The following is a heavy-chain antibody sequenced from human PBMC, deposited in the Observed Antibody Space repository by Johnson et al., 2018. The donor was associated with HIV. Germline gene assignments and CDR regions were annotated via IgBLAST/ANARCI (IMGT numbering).Heavy chain of an antibody. J-gene: IGHJ3*02. V-gene: IGHV3-20*04. D-gene: IGHD3-22*01. Sequence: VQLVESGGGVVRPGGSLRLSCAASGFTFDDYGMSWVRQAPGKGLEWVSGINDSGGSTHYADSGKGRFTSSRDNSKNTLYLKMNSLRAEDTAVYYCARPLSSGLGFDAFDIWGQGTMVTVSS. CDR2: INDSGGST. CDR1: GFTFDDYG. CDR3: ARPLSSGLGFDAFDI.